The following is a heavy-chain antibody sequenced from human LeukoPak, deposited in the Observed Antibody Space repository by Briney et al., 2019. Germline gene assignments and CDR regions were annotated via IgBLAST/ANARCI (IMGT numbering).Heavy chain of an antibody. Sequence: SETLSLTCTVSGESISSNRYYWTWIRQPPGKGLEWIGNIHHSGNIYYSPSLKSRVSISVDTSKNQFSLRVTSVTAADTAVYYCASAHLDCSGGSCYVGWFDPWGQGTLVTVSS. D-gene: IGHD2-15*01. CDR3: ASAHLDCSGGSCYVGWFDP. J-gene: IGHJ5*02. CDR1: GESISSNRYY. CDR2: IHHSGNI. V-gene: IGHV4-39*07.